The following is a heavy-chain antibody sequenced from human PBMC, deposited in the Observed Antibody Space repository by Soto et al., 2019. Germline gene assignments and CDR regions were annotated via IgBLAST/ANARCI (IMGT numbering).Heavy chain of an antibody. CDR3: ARVPSP. V-gene: IGHV4-30-2*01. J-gene: IGHJ5*02. Sequence: QLQLQESGSGLVKPSQTLSLTCAVSGGSISSGGYSWSWIRQPPGKGLEWIGYIYHSGSTYYTPSPXSXXPISVDRSKNQCSLKLSSVTAADTAVYYCARVPSPWGQGTLGTVSS. CDR2: IYHSGST. CDR1: GGSISSGGYS.